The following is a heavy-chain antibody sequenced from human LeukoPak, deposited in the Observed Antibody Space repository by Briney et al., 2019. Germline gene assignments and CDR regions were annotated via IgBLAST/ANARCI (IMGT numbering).Heavy chain of an antibody. CDR1: GFTFSSYV. CDR3: TTWRGYCSGGSCYGMDV. D-gene: IGHD2-15*01. Sequence: GGSLRLSCAASGFTFSSYVVHWVRQAPGKGLEWVGFIRSNAYGGSTEYAASVKGRFTISRDDSKSIAYLQMNSLKTEDTAVYYCTTWRGYCSGGSCYGMDVWGQGTTVTVSS. J-gene: IGHJ6*02. V-gene: IGHV3-49*04. CDR2: IRSNAYGGST.